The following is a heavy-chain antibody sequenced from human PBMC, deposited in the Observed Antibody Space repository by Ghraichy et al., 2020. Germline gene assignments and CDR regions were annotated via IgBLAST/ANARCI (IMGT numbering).Heavy chain of an antibody. CDR1: GGSITSYY. V-gene: IGHV4-59*01. J-gene: IGHJ6*02. CDR2: IYYRGTT. CDR3: ARDSDYYNYVFDD. Sequence: SETLSLTCTVSGGSITSYYWNWIRQPPGKGLEWIGYIYYRGTTDYNPSLKSRVTISVDTSKNQFSLKLNSVTAADTAVYYCARDSDYYNYVFDDWGQGATVTVSS. D-gene: IGHD6-19*01.